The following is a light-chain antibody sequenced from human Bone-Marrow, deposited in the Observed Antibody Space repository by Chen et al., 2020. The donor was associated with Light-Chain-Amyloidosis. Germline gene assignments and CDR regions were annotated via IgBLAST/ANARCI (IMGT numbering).Light chain of an antibody. CDR1: QSVNSNY. Sequence: ENVLTQSPGTLSLSPGERATLSCRASQSVNSNYLTWYQQKPGQAPRLLIFGTFLRATGIPDRFSGSGSGTDFTLNITRLEPEDFAVYYCQRDGITFGGGTKVEI. CDR2: GTF. V-gene: IGKV3-20*01. J-gene: IGKJ4*01. CDR3: QRDGIT.